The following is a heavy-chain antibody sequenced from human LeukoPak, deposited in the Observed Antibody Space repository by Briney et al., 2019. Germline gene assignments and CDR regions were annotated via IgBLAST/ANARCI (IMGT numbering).Heavy chain of an antibody. CDR3: TRRGYGY. CDR1: GFTFSSHW. V-gene: IGHV3-7*01. D-gene: IGHD5-18*01. CDR2: IKEDGSEI. Sequence: GGSLRLSCAASGFTFSSHWMSWVRQAPGKWLEWVANIKEDGSEIYYVDSVKGRFTISRDNAKNSLYLQMNSLRAEDTAVYYCTRRGYGYWGQGTLVTVSS. J-gene: IGHJ4*02.